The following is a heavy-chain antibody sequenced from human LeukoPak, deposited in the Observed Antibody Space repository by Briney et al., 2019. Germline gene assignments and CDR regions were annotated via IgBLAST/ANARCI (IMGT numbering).Heavy chain of an antibody. CDR1: GFTFSSYG. V-gene: IGHV3-30*18. CDR3: AKDAVAGTPLHYYYYYGMDV. CDR2: ISYDGSNK. J-gene: IGHJ6*02. D-gene: IGHD6-19*01. Sequence: GRSLRLSCAASGFTFSSYGMHWVRQAPGKGLEWVAVISYDGSNKYYADSVKGRFTISRDNSKNTLYLRMNSLRAEDTAVYYCAKDAVAGTPLHYYYYYGMDVWGQGTTVTVSS.